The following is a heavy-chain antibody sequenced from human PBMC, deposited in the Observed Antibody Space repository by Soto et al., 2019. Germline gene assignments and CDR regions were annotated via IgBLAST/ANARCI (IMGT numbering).Heavy chain of an antibody. CDR3: ARRALPHAFVDY. Sequence: GGSLRLSCAASGFTFRNYGMNWVRQAPGKGLEWVSYIGIGSSTKYYADSVKGRFTISRDDAKNSLYLQMNSLRAEDTAVYFCARRALPHAFVDYWGQGTLVTVSS. CDR1: GFTFRNYG. CDR2: IGIGSSTK. D-gene: IGHD2-15*01. J-gene: IGHJ4*02. V-gene: IGHV3-48*04.